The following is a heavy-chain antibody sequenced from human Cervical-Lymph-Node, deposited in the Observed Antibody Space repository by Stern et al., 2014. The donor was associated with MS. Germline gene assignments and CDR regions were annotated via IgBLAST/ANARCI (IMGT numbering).Heavy chain of an antibody. CDR3: ARGGSVPIFGVPGTGEY. V-gene: IGHV1-2*06. Sequence: VQLVESGAEVKEPGASVKVSCRTSGYTFTDYYIHWVRQAPGQGLEWMGRINPNSGGANSARKFQGRVNLTRDPSIRQAYMGVSSLSSADTAVYYCARGGSVPIFGVPGTGEYWGQGTLVTVSS. J-gene: IGHJ4*02. D-gene: IGHD3-3*01. CDR1: GYTFTDYY. CDR2: INPNSGGA.